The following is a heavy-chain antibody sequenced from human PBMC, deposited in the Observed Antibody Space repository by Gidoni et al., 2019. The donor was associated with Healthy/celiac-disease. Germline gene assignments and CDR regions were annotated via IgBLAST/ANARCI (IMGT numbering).Heavy chain of an antibody. D-gene: IGHD3-22*01. V-gene: IGHV3-48*02. CDR3: ARDLQPSGYNDY. CDR1: GFTVSSYS. CDR2: ISSSSRTI. Sequence: EFQLVESGGGLVPPGGSLILSCAASGFTVSSYSMNWVRQAPGKGLEWVSDISSSSRTIYYADAVKGRFTSSRDNAKNSLYLQMNSLRDEDTAVYYCARDLQPSGYNDYWGQGTLVTVSS. J-gene: IGHJ4*02.